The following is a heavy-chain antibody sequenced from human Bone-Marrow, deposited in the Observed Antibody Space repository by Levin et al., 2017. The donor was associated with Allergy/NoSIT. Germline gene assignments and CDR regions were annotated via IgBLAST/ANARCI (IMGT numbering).Heavy chain of an antibody. D-gene: IGHD3-3*01. CDR1: GFSISRGYY. CDR3: VRDVFAGSGHYQSYYYYYMDV. CDR2: INHSGTT. V-gene: IGHV4-38-2*02. J-gene: IGHJ6*03. Sequence: TSETLSLTCNVSGFSISRGYYWGWIRQPPGKGLEWIGSINHSGTTHFQPSLQSRVTISVDTSTNQFSLKVRSVTAADTAVYFCVRDVFAGSGHYQSYYYYYMDVWGKGTTVTVSS.